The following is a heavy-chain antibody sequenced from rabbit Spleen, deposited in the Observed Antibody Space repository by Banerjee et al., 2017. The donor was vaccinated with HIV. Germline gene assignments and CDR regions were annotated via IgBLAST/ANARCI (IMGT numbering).Heavy chain of an antibody. CDR2: IYADSGTT. J-gene: IGHJ6*01. CDR1: GFSFIYSYW. V-gene: IGHV1S45*01. CDR3: ARGGVDGSGYYLEL. D-gene: IGHD1-1*01. Sequence: QEQLEESGGDLVKPEGSLTLTCTASGFSFIYSYWTCWVRQAPGKGLEWIGCIYADSGTTYYATWAKGRFTISKTSSTTVTLQMTSLTAADTARYFCARGGVDGSGYYLELWGPGTLVTVS.